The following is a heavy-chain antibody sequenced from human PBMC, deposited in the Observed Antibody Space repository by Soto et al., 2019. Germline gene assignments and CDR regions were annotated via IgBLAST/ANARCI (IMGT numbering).Heavy chain of an antibody. CDR2: IGSSSSYI. D-gene: IGHD5-18*01. V-gene: IGHV3-21*01. Sequence: EVQLVESGGGLVKPGGSLRLSCAASGFTFSSYSMNWVRQAPGKGLEWVSSIGSSSSYIYYADSVKGRFTISRDNAKNSLYLQMNSLRAEDTAVYYCARVRGYSYGSLDYWGQGTLVTVSS. CDR1: GFTFSSYS. J-gene: IGHJ4*02. CDR3: ARVRGYSYGSLDY.